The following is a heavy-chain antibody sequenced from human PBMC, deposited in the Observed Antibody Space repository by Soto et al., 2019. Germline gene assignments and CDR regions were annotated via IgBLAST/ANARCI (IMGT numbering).Heavy chain of an antibody. CDR3: ARLVSGCTNGVCYNYYYYGMDV. D-gene: IGHD2-8*01. Sequence: PGESLKISCKGSVYSFTSYWISWVRQMPGKGLEWMGRIDPSDSYTNYSPSFQGHVTISADKSISTAYLQWSSLKASDTAMYYCARLVSGCTNGVCYNYYYYGMDVWGQGTTVTVSS. CDR2: IDPSDSYT. J-gene: IGHJ6*02. V-gene: IGHV5-10-1*01. CDR1: VYSFTSYW.